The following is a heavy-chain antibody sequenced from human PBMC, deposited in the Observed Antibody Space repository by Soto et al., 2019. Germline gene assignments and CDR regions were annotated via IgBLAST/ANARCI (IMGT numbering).Heavy chain of an antibody. CDR3: ARPNYYDSSGYYFGAFDI. CDR2: IIPIFGTA. V-gene: IGHV1-69*01. Sequence: QVQLVQSGAEVKKPGSSVKVSCKASGGTFSSYAIGWVRQAPGQGLEWMGGIIPIFGTANYAQKFQGRVTITADESTSTAYMELSSLRSEDTAVYYCARPNYYDSSGYYFGAFDIWGQGTMVTVSS. CDR1: GGTFSSYA. J-gene: IGHJ3*02. D-gene: IGHD3-22*01.